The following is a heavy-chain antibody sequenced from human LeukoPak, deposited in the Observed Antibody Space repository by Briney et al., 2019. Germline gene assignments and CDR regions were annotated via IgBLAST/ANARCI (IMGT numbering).Heavy chain of an antibody. V-gene: IGHV4-59*08. D-gene: IGHD3-9*01. J-gene: IGHJ3*02. Sequence: SETLSLTCTVSGGSISSYYWSWIRQPSGKGLEWIGYIYYSGSTNYNPSLKSRVTISVDTSKNQFSLKLSSVTAADTAVCYCARYHDILTGYLDAFDIWGQGTMVTVSS. CDR2: IYYSGST. CDR3: ARYHDILTGYLDAFDI. CDR1: GGSISSYY.